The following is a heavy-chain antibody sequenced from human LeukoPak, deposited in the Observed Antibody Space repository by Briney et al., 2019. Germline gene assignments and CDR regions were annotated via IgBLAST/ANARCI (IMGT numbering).Heavy chain of an antibody. CDR1: GFTFSNYG. V-gene: IGHV3-30*18. J-gene: IGHJ4*02. CDR3: AKQLGYCSDGSCYSPY. Sequence: GGSLRLSCAASGFTFSNYGMHWVRQAPGKGLEWVAVISYDGSNKYYADSVKGRFTISRDNSKSTLCLQMNSLRAEDTAVYYCAKQLGYCSDGSCYSPYWGQGTLVTVSS. D-gene: IGHD2-15*01. CDR2: ISYDGSNK.